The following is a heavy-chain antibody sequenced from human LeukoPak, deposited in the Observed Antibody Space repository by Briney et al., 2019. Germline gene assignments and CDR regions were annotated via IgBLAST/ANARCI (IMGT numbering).Heavy chain of an antibody. CDR2: FDPEDGET. CDR3: ATRDIVVVPAAMGGDYFDY. D-gene: IGHD2-2*01. Sequence: ASAKVSCKVSGYTLTELSMHWVRQAPGKGLEWMGGFDPEDGETIYAQKFQGRVTMTEDTSTDTAYMELSSLRSEDTAVYYCATRDIVVVPAAMGGDYFDYWGQGTLVTVSS. V-gene: IGHV1-24*01. CDR1: GYTLTELS. J-gene: IGHJ4*02.